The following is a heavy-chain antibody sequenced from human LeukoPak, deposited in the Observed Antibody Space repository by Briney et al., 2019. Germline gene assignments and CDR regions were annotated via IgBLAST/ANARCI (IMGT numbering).Heavy chain of an antibody. D-gene: IGHD1-26*01. CDR3: ARNRVVGAPNFDY. Sequence: SETLSLTCTVSGGSISSSSYYWGWIRQPPGKGLEWIGSIYYSGSTYYNPSLKSRVTIPVDTSKNQFSLKLSSVTAADTAVYYCARNRVVGAPNFDYWGQGTLVTVFS. CDR1: GGSISSSSYY. CDR2: IYYSGST. V-gene: IGHV4-39*01. J-gene: IGHJ4*02.